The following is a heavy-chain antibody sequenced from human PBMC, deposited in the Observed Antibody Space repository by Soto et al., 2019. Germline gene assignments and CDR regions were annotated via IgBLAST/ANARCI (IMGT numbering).Heavy chain of an antibody. CDR2: ISGDGKAT. CDR1: GFYFSAYA. Sequence: EVQLLESGGDLVQPGGSLRLSCVASGFYFSAYALAWVRQAPGKGLECISGISGDGKATHYAESVRGRFTISRDNSKNTVYLRMDSLRAEDTALYYCAMEVTSCCYPGFDSWGQGTLVTVSS. V-gene: IGHV3-23*01. CDR3: AMEVTSCCYPGFDS. D-gene: IGHD2-21*01. J-gene: IGHJ4*02.